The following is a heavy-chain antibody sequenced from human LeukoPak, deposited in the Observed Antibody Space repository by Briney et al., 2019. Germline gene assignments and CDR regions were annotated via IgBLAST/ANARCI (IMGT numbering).Heavy chain of an antibody. V-gene: IGHV3-11*01. CDR3: ATDGAGFDT. Sequence: GGSLRLSWAASGFTFNDYYMSWIRKAPGKGLEWLSYINIGGTNTHYADSVKGRFTISRDNAKKSLYLEMNNLRAEDTAVYYCATDGAGFDTWGQGVLVTVSS. CDR2: INIGGTNT. CDR1: GFTFNDYY. J-gene: IGHJ5*02.